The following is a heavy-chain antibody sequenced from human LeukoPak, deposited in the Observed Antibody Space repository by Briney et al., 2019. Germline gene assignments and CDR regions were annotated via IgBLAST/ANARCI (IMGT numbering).Heavy chain of an antibody. Sequence: GGSLRLSCAASGFTFSSYAMHWVRQAPGKGLEWVAVISYDGSNKYYADSVKGRFTISRDNSKNTLYLQMNSLRAEDTAVYYWAREDFWRGYSNYDYWGQGTLVTVSS. CDR3: AREDFWRGYSNYDY. J-gene: IGHJ4*02. V-gene: IGHV3-30-3*01. CDR2: ISYDGSNK. D-gene: IGHD3-3*01. CDR1: GFTFSSYA.